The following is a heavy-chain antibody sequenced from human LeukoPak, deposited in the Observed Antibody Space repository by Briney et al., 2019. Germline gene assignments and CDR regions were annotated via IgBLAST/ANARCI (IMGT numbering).Heavy chain of an antibody. Sequence: PSETLSLTCTVSGGSISSCSYYWGWIRQPPGKGLEWIGSIYYSGSTYYNPSLKSRVTISVDTSKNQFSLKLSSVTAADTAVYYCARYYYDSSGYFDYWGQGTLVTVSS. CDR1: GGSISSCSYY. V-gene: IGHV4-39*01. J-gene: IGHJ4*02. CDR3: ARYYYDSSGYFDY. CDR2: IYYSGST. D-gene: IGHD3-22*01.